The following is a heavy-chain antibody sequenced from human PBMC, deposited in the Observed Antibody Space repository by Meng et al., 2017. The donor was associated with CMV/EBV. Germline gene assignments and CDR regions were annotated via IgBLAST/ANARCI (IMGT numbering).Heavy chain of an antibody. Sequence: QAQLQAPRPGLVKPSPTLSLTCTVSGGSISSCDYYWRWIRQPPGKGLEWIGYIYYSGSTYYNPSLKSRVTISVDTSKNQFSLKLSSVTAADTAVYYCARDLPIVVGAFDIWGQGTMVTVPS. CDR1: GGSISSCDYY. D-gene: IGHD3-22*01. CDR3: ARDLPIVVGAFDI. J-gene: IGHJ3*02. V-gene: IGHV4-30-4*01. CDR2: IYYSGST.